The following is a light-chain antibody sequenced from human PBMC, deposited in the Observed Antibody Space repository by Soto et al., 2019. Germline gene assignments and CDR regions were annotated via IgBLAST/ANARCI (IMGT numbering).Light chain of an antibody. CDR3: QQYNNWPRT. CDR1: QSVGTN. J-gene: IGKJ1*01. CDR2: GAA. Sequence: EIVMTQSPVILSVSPGERATLSCRASQSVGTNLAWYQQKPGQAPRLLISGAATRANGIPARFSGRGSGTEFTLTVSSLQSEDFAVYYCQQYNNWPRTFGQGTKVEIK. V-gene: IGKV3-15*01.